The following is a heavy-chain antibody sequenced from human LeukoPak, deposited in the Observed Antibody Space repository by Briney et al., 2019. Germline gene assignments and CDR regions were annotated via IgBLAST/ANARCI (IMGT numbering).Heavy chain of an antibody. J-gene: IGHJ4*02. Sequence: SETLSLTCSVSGVSISSYYWSWVRQPPGKGLEWIGYIYYSGSTNYKPSLKSRVTISVDTSKNQFSLKLSSVTAADTAVYYCARGHYKEYFDYWGQGTLVTVSS. CDR2: IYYSGST. CDR1: GVSISSYY. D-gene: IGHD4-11*01. CDR3: ARGHYKEYFDY. V-gene: IGHV4-59*01.